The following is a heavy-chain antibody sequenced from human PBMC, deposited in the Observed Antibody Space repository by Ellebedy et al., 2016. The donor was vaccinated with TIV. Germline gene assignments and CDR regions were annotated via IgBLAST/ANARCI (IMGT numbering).Heavy chain of an antibody. CDR2: LSWNSGNI. Sequence: PGGSLRLSCAASGFAFDEYAMHWVRQAPGKGLEWVAGLSWNSGNIGYADSVKGRFTISRDNAKNSLYLQMDSLRAEDTALYYCTKDNAGWFYFDSWGQGTLVTVSS. D-gene: IGHD6-19*01. J-gene: IGHJ4*02. V-gene: IGHV3-9*01. CDR1: GFAFDEYA. CDR3: TKDNAGWFYFDS.